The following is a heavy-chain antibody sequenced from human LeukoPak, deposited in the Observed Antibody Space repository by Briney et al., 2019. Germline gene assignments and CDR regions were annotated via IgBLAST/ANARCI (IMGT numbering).Heavy chain of an antibody. J-gene: IGHJ5*02. CDR1: GFTFSSYA. V-gene: IGHV3-30*14. D-gene: IGHD3-22*01. CDR2: ISYDGSNK. Sequence: GGSLRLSCAASGFTFSSYAMHWVRQAPGKGLEWVAVISYDGSNKYYADSVKGRFTISRDNSKNTLYLQMNSLRAEDTAVYYCARENYDSSGYRAPVWFDPWGQGTLVTVSS. CDR3: ARENYDSSGYRAPVWFDP.